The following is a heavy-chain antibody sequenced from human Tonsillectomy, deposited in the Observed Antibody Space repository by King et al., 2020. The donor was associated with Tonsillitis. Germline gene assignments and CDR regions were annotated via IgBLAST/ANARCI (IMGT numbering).Heavy chain of an antibody. Sequence: VQLVESGGGLVQPGGSLRLSCAASGFTFISYWMDWVRQAPGKGLVWVSRINSDGSRTSYADSVKGRFTISRDNAKNTLYLQMNSLRAEDTAVYYCARETQAYYYYMDVWGKGTTVTVSS. V-gene: IGHV3-74*01. J-gene: IGHJ6*03. CDR1: GFTFISYW. CDR2: INSDGSRT. CDR3: ARETQAYYYYMDV.